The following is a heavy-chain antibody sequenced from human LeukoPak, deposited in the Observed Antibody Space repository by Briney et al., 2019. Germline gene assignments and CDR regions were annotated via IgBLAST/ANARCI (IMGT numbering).Heavy chain of an antibody. V-gene: IGHV4-34*12. J-gene: IGHJ4*02. CDR3: ASGAWATRLHS. CDR2: VFDGNTT. CDR1: GESLNYYY. Sequence: SETLSLTCAVYGESLNYYYRSWIRQSPEKGLEWIGEVFDGNTTNYNPSLKSRVTISAVTSSNQFSLNLKSVTAADTAVYYCASGAWATRLHSWAQGTLVIVSS. D-gene: IGHD5-24*01.